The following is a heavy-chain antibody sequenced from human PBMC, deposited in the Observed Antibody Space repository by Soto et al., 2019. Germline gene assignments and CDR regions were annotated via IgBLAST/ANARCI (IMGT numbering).Heavy chain of an antibody. D-gene: IGHD1-20*01. CDR2: ISANDVGT. V-gene: IGHV3-23*01. Sequence: LRLACEASGFTLRNYAMTWIRQAPGKGLEWVSLISANDVGTYYAESVKTRFTISTDQSRNTVYLQMDSLRADDMAIYYCANAKNAYNWDNRPPFDYWGQGTLVTVSS. CDR3: ANAKNAYNWDNRPPFDY. J-gene: IGHJ4*02. CDR1: GFTLRNYA.